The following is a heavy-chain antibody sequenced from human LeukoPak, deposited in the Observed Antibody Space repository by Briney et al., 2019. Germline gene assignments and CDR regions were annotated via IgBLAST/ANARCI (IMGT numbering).Heavy chain of an antibody. Sequence: GGSLRLSCAASGFTFSSYAMSWVRQAPGKGLEWVSTISGNAGSRYYADSVKGRFAISRDNSKNTLELQMNSLRAEDTAIYYRAKDLAPYSSGSPFDYWGPGTLVTVSS. D-gene: IGHD2-15*01. CDR1: GFTFSSYA. CDR3: AKDLAPYSSGSPFDY. V-gene: IGHV3-23*01. J-gene: IGHJ4*02. CDR2: ISGNAGSR.